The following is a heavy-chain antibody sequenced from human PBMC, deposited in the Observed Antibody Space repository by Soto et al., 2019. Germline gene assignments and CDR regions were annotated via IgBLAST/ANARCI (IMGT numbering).Heavy chain of an antibody. Sequence: GGSLRLSCAASGFTFSTYWMSWVRQIPGKGLEWVANIRQDGSDKYYVDSVKGRFTISRDNAKNSLYLQMNGLRAEDTAVYYCARDYYGPPTHDAFDIWGQGTMVTVSS. V-gene: IGHV3-7*05. D-gene: IGHD3-10*01. CDR2: IRQDGSDK. J-gene: IGHJ3*02. CDR1: GFTFSTYW. CDR3: ARDYYGPPTHDAFDI.